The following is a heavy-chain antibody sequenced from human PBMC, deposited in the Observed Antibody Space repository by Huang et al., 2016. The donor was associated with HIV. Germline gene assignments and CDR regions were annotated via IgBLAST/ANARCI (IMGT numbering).Heavy chain of an antibody. CDR2: ISYDVSNK. D-gene: IGHD6-19*01. V-gene: IGHV3-30*03. J-gene: IGHJ1*01. Sequence: QVQLVESGGGVVQPGRSLRLSCAASGFIFSNYGMHWGRQVSGKGREWVALISYDVSNKYYTDSVKGRFSISRDNSKNTLYLQMNSLRAEDTAVYYCALKGDSSGWEYFRHWGQGTLVTVSS. CDR1: GFIFSNYG. CDR3: ALKGDSSGWEYFRH.